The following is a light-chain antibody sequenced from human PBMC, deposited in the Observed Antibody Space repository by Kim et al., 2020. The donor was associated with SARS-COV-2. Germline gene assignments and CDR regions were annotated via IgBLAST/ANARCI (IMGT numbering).Light chain of an antibody. CDR2: GAS. V-gene: IGKV1-5*01. CDR3: QQYNLYPLR. CDR1: QTITRG. J-gene: IGKJ4*01. Sequence: DIQMTQSPSTLSASVGDRVTITCRASQTITRGLAWYRQKLGKAPELLIYGASTLQSGVPSRFSGSGSGTEFTLTINGLQPDDFATYYCQQYNLYPLRFGGGTKVDIK.